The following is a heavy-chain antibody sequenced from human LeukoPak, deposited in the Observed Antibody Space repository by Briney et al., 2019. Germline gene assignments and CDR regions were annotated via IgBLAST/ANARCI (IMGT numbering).Heavy chain of an antibody. CDR1: GFSLSTTGVG. Sequence: ASGPTLVKPTQTLTLTCTFSGFSLSTTGVGVGWIRQPPGKALEWLALIYWNDDKRYSPSLRSRLTITKDTSKNQVVLTMTNMDPADTATYYCTHDTVTTAFDYWGQGTLVTVSS. V-gene: IGHV2-5*01. D-gene: IGHD4-17*01. J-gene: IGHJ4*02. CDR3: THDTVTTAFDY. CDR2: IYWNDDK.